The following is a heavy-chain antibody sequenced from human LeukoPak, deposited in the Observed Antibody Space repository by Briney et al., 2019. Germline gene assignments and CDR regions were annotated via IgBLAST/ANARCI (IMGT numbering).Heavy chain of an antibody. V-gene: IGHV3-23*01. CDR3: AKDPEMATSPYYFDY. D-gene: IGHD5-24*01. CDR2: ISGSGGRT. Sequence: PGGSLRLSCATSGFTFSNYAMSWVRQAPGKGLEWVSGISGSGGRTYYADSVKGRFTISRDNSKNTLYLQMNSLRAEDTAVYYCAKDPEMATSPYYFDYWGQGTLVTVSS. CDR1: GFTFSNYA. J-gene: IGHJ4*02.